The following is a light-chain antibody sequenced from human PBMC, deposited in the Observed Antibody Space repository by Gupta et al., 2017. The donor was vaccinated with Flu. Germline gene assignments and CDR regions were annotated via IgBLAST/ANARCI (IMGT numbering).Light chain of an antibody. V-gene: IGLV2-14*01. J-gene: IGLJ2*01. Sequence: QSALTQPASVSGSPGQSITISCTGTSSDVGGYNYVSWYQQHPGKAPTLMIDDVSNRPSGVSNLSAAYNAGTTAFPTISGLQADDDAYYYSTSYKSRNTWVFGGGTKLTVL. CDR1: SSDVGGYNY. CDR2: DVS. CDR3: TSYKSRNTWV.